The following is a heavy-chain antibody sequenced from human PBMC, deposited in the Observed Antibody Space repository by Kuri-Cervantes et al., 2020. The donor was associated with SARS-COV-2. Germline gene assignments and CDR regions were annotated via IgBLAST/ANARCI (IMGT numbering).Heavy chain of an antibody. CDR1: GFDFKIYA. Sequence: GESLKSSCTASGFDFKIYATSWVRQAPGKGLEWVSSICGSGERTYYTDSVKGRFTVSRDNLRNTLYLEMNSLRAEDTALYFCAKDGYNWGDYFDYWGQGTLVTVSS. CDR3: AKDGYNWGDYFDY. V-gene: IGHV3-23*01. D-gene: IGHD1-1*01. CDR2: ICGSGERT. J-gene: IGHJ4*02.